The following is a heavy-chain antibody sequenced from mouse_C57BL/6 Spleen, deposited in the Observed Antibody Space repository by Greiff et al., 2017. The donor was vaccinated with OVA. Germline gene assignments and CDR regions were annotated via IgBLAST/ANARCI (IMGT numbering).Heavy chain of an antibody. Sequence: EVKVVESGGGLVKPGGSLKLSCAASGFTFSDYGMHWVRQAPEKGLEWVAYISSGSSTIYYADTVKGRFTISRDNAKNTLFLQMTSLRSEDTAMYYCAREVYYDYLTQYFDVWGTGTTVTVSS. CDR3: AREVYYDYLTQYFDV. D-gene: IGHD2-4*01. CDR2: ISSGSSTI. J-gene: IGHJ1*03. V-gene: IGHV5-17*01. CDR1: GFTFSDYG.